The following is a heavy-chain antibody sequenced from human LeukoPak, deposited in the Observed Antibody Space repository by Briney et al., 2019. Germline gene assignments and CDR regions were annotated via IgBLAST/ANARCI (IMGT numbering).Heavy chain of an antibody. CDR1: GGSFSGYY. J-gene: IGHJ4*02. CDR2: INHSGST. D-gene: IGHD1-26*01. CDR3: ARGRRWAHY. Sequence: SETLSLTCAVYGGSFSGYYWSWIRQPPGKGLEWIEEINHSGSTNYNPSLKSRVTISVDTSKNQFSLKLSSVTAADTAVYYCARGRRWAHYWGQGTLVTVSS. V-gene: IGHV4-34*01.